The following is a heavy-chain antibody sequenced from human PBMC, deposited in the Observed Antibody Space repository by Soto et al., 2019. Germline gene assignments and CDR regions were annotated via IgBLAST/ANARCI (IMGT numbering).Heavy chain of an antibody. J-gene: IGHJ4*02. CDR1: GYTFTSYA. CDR2: INAGNGNT. V-gene: IGHV1-3*01. Sequence: ASVKVSCKASGYTFTSYAMHWVRQAPGQRLEWMGWINAGNGNTKYSQKFQGRVTITRDTSASTAYMELSSLRSEDTAVYYCARDKRGSYSRFDYWGQGTLVTVSS. D-gene: IGHD3-22*01. CDR3: ARDKRGSYSRFDY.